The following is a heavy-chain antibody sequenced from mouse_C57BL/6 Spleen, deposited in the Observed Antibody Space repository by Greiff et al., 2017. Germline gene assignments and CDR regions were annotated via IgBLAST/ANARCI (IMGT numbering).Heavy chain of an antibody. Sequence: VQLQQPGAELVMPGASVKLSCKASGYTFTSYWMHWVKQRPGQGLEWIGEIDPSDSYTNYNQKFKGKSTLTVDKSSSTAYMQLSSLTSEDSAVYYCARSMVKGTFAYWGQGTLVTVSA. V-gene: IGHV1-69*01. D-gene: IGHD2-2*01. CDR2: IDPSDSYT. CDR3: ARSMVKGTFAY. J-gene: IGHJ3*01. CDR1: GYTFTSYW.